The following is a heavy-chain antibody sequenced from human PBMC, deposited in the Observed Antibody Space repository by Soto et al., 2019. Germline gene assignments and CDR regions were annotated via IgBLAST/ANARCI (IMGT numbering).Heavy chain of an antibody. CDR1: GYTFASYD. V-gene: IGHV1-8*01. D-gene: IGHD5-12*01. Sequence: GASVKLSCKASGYTFASYDINWVRQATGQGLEWMGWMNPNSGNTGYAQKFQGRVTMTRNTSISTAYMELSSLRSEDTAVYYCATCRDGYNLGYYYYYGMDVWGQGTTVTVSS. CDR2: MNPNSGNT. CDR3: ATCRDGYNLGYYYYYGMDV. J-gene: IGHJ6*02.